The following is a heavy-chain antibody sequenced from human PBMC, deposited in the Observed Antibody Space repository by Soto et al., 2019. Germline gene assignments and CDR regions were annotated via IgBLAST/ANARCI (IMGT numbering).Heavy chain of an antibody. CDR1: GITVSTNY. J-gene: IGHJ6*02. CDR3: AKEYCTTVTTCYYYGMDV. V-gene: IGHV3-23*01. CDR2: ISGSGGST. Sequence: GGSLRLSCAASGITVSTNYMSWVRQAPGKGLEWVSVISGSGGSTYYADSVKGRFTISRDNSKNTLYLQMNSLRAEDTAVYYCAKEYCTTVTTCYYYGMDVWGQGTTVTVSS. D-gene: IGHD4-17*01.